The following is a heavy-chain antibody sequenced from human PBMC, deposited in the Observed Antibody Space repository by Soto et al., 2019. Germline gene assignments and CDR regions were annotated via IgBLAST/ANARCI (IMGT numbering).Heavy chain of an antibody. CDR3: ARLSYGSGAVDY. Sequence: QLQLQESGPGLVKPSETLSLTCTVSGGSISSSSYYWGWIRQPPGKGLEWIGSIYYSGSTYYNPSLKSRVTISVDTSKNQFSLKLSSVTAADTAVYYCARLSYGSGAVDYWGQGTLVTVSS. CDR2: IYYSGST. V-gene: IGHV4-39*01. CDR1: GGSISSSSYY. D-gene: IGHD3-10*01. J-gene: IGHJ4*02.